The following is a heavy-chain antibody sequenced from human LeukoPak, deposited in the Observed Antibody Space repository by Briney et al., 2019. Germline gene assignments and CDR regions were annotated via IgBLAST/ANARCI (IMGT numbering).Heavy chain of an antibody. CDR3: ARVDIVVVPAAHGDYYYYMDV. V-gene: IGHV3-21*01. Sequence: PGGSLRLPCAASGFTFSSYSMNWVRQAPGKGLEWVSSISSSSSYIYYADSVKGRFTISRDNAKNSLYLQMNSLRAEDTAVYYCARVDIVVVPAAHGDYYYYMDVWGKGTTVTVSS. D-gene: IGHD2-2*01. J-gene: IGHJ6*03. CDR1: GFTFSSYS. CDR2: ISSSSSYI.